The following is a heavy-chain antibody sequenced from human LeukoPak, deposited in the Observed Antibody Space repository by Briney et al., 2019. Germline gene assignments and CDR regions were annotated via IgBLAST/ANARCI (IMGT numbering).Heavy chain of an antibody. CDR3: AKVDV. J-gene: IGHJ6*04. CDR1: GFTFSSYG. Sequence: GRSLRLSCAASGFTFSSYGMHWVRQAPGKGLEWVAVISYDGSNKYYADSVKGRFTISRDNSKNTLYLQMNSLRAEDTAVYYRAKVDVWGKGTTVTVSS. V-gene: IGHV3-30*18. CDR2: ISYDGSNK.